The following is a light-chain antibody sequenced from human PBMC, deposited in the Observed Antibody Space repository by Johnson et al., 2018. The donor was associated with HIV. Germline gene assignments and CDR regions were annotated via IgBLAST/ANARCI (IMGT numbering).Light chain of an antibody. J-gene: IGLJ1*01. V-gene: IGLV1-51*01. CDR1: SSNIGNNY. CDR2: DNN. CDR3: GTWDTSLSAGGV. Sequence: QSLLTQSPSVSAAPGQKVTISCSGSSSNIGNNYVSWYQQLPGTAPKLLMYDNNKLPSGIPDRFSGSKSGTSATLGITGLQTGDEADYYCGTWDTSLSAGGVFGTGTKVTVL.